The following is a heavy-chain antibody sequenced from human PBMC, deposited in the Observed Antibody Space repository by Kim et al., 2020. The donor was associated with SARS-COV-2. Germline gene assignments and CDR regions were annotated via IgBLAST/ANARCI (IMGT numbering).Heavy chain of an antibody. V-gene: IGHV3-30*18. Sequence: GGSLRLSCAASGFTFSSYGMHWVRQAPGKGLEWVAAITYDRSNKYYADSVKGRFTISRDNSKNTLYLQMNSLRAEDTAVYYCAKGALWFAVSLADYWGQG. CDR3: AKGALWFAVSLADY. CDR2: ITYDRSNK. CDR1: GFTFSSYG. D-gene: IGHD3-10*01. J-gene: IGHJ4*02.